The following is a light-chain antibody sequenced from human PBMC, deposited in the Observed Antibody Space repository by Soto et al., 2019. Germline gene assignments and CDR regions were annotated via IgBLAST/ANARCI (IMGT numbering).Light chain of an antibody. J-gene: IGLJ3*02. CDR1: SNDIGGHNH. V-gene: IGLV2-23*02. CDR2: EVT. CDR3: CSYAGIITWV. Sequence: QSVLPQPASVSGSPGQSVTISCTGTSNDIGGHNHVSWYQQHPGNSPKLIIFEVTGRPSGISNRFSASKSGTTASLTISGLQAEDEADYYCCSYAGIITWVCGGGTKLTVL.